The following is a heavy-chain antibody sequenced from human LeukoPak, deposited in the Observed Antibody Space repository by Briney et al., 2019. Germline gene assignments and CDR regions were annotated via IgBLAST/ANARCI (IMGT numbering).Heavy chain of an antibody. Sequence: EASVKVSCKASGGTFSSYAISWVRQAPGQGLEWMGGIIPIFGTANYAQKFQGRVTITADESTSTAYMELSSLRSEDTAVYYCASQEGFTLLNWGQGTLVTVSS. J-gene: IGHJ4*02. V-gene: IGHV1-69*13. D-gene: IGHD1-26*01. CDR2: IIPIFGTA. CDR3: ASQEGFTLLN. CDR1: GGTFSSYA.